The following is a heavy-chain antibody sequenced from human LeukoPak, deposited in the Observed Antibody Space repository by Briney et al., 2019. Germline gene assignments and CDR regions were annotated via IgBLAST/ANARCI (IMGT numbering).Heavy chain of an antibody. D-gene: IGHD3-22*01. CDR2: ISGSGGST. Sequence: GGTLRLSCAASGFTFSSYVMTWVRQPPGKGLEWVSIISGSGGSTYYADSVKGRFTISRDNSKNTLYLQMNSLRAEDTAVYYCAKSSDSSAYYSPSSFDIWGQGTVVTVSS. J-gene: IGHJ3*02. CDR3: AKSSDSSAYYSPSSFDI. CDR1: GFTFSSYV. V-gene: IGHV3-23*01.